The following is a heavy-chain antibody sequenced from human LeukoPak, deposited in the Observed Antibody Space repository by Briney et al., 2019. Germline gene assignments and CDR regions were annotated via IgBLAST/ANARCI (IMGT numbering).Heavy chain of an antibody. CDR2: MNPNSGKT. CDR1: GYTFTSYD. J-gene: IGHJ4*02. D-gene: IGHD2-15*01. V-gene: IGHV1-8*01. CDR3: VVVVASKFDY. Sequence: ASVKVSCTASGYTFTSYDINWVRQATGQGLEWMGWMNPNSGKTGYAQKFQSRVTMTRNTSISTAYMELSSLRSEDTAVYYCVVVVASKFDYWGQGTLVTVSS.